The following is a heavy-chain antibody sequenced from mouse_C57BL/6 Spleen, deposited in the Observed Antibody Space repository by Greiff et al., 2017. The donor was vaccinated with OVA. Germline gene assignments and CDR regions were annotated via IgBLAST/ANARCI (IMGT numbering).Heavy chain of an antibody. V-gene: IGHV1-61*01. D-gene: IGHD2-4*01. J-gene: IGHJ4*01. CDR1: GYTFTSYW. CDR3: ARTYDYDVERQNYYAMDD. Sequence: QVQLQQPGAELVRPGSSVKLSCKASGYTFTSYWMDWVKQRPGQGLEWIGNIYPSDSETHYNQKFKDKATLTVDKSSSTAYMQLSSLTSEDSAVYYCARTYDYDVERQNYYAMDDWGQGTSVTVSS. CDR2: IYPSDSET.